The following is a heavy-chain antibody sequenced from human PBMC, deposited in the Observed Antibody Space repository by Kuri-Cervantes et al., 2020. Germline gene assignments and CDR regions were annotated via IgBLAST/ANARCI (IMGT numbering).Heavy chain of an antibody. CDR1: GFTVSSYA. J-gene: IGHJ6*02. CDR3: AKISGSGSYASRLDYYYYGMDV. CDR2: VSGSGGSK. V-gene: IGHV3-23*01. Sequence: GESLKISCAASGFTVSSYAMSWVRQAPGKGLEWVSAVSGSGGSKYYADSVKGRFTISRDNSKNTLYLQMNSLRAEDTAVYYCAKISGSGSYASRLDYYYYGMDVWGQGTTVTVSS. D-gene: IGHD3-10*01.